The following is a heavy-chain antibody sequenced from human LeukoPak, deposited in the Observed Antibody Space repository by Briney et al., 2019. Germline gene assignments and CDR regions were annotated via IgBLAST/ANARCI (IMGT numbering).Heavy chain of an antibody. CDR1: GFTFSSYA. CDR2: ISCSGGST. Sequence: GGSLRLSCAASGFTFSSYAMSWVRQAPGKGLEWVSAISCSGGSTYYADSVKGRFTISRDNSKNTLYLQMNSLRAEDTAVYFCARGATFIVEEAPHDAFDVWGQGTMVTVSS. V-gene: IGHV3-23*01. CDR3: ARGATFIVEEAPHDAFDV. J-gene: IGHJ3*01. D-gene: IGHD3-22*01.